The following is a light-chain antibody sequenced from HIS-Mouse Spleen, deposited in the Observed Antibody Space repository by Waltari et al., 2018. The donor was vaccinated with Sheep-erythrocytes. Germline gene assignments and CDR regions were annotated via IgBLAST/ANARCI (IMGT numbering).Light chain of an antibody. V-gene: IGLV2-23*01. Sequence: QSALTQPASVSGSPGQSITISCTGTSSDVGSYNLVSWYQPYPGKAPKLMIYDGSKRPSRVSNRFSVSKSGNTASLTISGLQAEDEADYYCCSYAGSFWVFGGGTKLTVL. CDR2: DGS. J-gene: IGLJ3*02. CDR1: SSDVGSYNL. CDR3: CSYAGSFWV.